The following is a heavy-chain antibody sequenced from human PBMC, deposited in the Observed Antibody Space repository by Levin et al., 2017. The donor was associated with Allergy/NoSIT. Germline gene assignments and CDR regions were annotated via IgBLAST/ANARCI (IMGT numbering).Heavy chain of an antibody. J-gene: IGHJ4*02. Sequence: GGSLRLSCAASGFTFSDHYMDWVRQAPGKGLEWVGRSRNKANGYTTAYAASVKGRFTISRDDSKNSLYLEMNSLKTEDTAVYYCPRGLYGSGHDDYWGQGTLVTVSS. CDR2: SRNKANGYTT. CDR1: GFTFSDHY. D-gene: IGHD3-10*01. CDR3: PRGLYGSGHDDY. V-gene: IGHV3-72*01.